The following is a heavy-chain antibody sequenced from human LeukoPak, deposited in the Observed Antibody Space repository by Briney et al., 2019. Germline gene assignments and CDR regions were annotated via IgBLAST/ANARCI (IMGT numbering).Heavy chain of an antibody. CDR3: ARDGGDFWSGYYFDY. CDR1: GFTFDDYA. Sequence: PGRSLRLSCAASGFTFDDYAMHWVRQAPGKGLEWVSGISWNSGSIGYADSVKGRFTISRDNAKNTLYLQMNSLRAEDTAVYYCARDGGDFWSGYYFDYWGQGTLVTVSS. J-gene: IGHJ4*02. V-gene: IGHV3-9*01. CDR2: ISWNSGSI. D-gene: IGHD3-3*01.